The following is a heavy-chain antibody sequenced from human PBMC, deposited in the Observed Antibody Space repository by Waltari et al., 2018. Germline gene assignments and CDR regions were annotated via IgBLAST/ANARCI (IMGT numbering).Heavy chain of an antibody. CDR1: GFTFGDYA. CDR2: IRSKAYGGTT. V-gene: IGHV3-49*04. CDR3: TRGYSSSWYDY. J-gene: IGHJ4*02. Sequence: EVQLVESGGGLVQPGRSLRLSCTASGFTFGDYAMSWVRQAPGKGLEWVGFIRSKAYGGTTEYAASVKGRFTISRDDSKSIAYLQMNSLKTEDTAVYYCTRGYSSSWYDYWGQGTLVTVSS. D-gene: IGHD6-13*01.